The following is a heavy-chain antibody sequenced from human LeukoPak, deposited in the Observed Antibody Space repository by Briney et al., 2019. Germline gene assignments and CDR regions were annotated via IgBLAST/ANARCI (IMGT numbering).Heavy chain of an antibody. CDR3: ARGTSEGDRESSGYSDY. J-gene: IGHJ4*02. CDR2: ISGYNGRT. Sequence: GASVKVSCKTSGYYFPVFGISWLRPAPGQGLEWMGWISGYNGRTIYAQTVQDRVTMTTDTSTTTVYMELRSLKFNDTAVYYCARGTSEGDRESSGYSDYWGQGSLVIVSS. V-gene: IGHV1-18*01. CDR1: GYYFPVFG. D-gene: IGHD1-26*01.